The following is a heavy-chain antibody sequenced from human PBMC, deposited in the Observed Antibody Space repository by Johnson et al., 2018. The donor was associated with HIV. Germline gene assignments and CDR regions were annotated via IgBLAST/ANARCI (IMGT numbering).Heavy chain of an antibody. CDR2: ISYDGSNK. J-gene: IGHJ3*02. D-gene: IGHD6-13*01. CDR3: AKDGGARGSSWYEGVFDI. V-gene: IGHV3-30*18. CDR1: GFTFSSYG. Sequence: QVQLVESGGGVVQPGRSLRLSCAASGFTFSSYGMHWVRQAPVKGLAWLAVISYDGSNKYYSDSVKGRFTISRANSKNTLYLQINSLRAEDTAVYYCAKDGGARGSSWYEGVFDIWGQGTMVTVSS.